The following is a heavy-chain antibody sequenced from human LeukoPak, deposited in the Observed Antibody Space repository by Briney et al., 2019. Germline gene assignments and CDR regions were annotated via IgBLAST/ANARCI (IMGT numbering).Heavy chain of an antibody. CDR3: ARDFEERGYYLADFDY. Sequence: GGSLRLSCAASGFTFSYYIMNWVRQAPGKGLEWVSSITSSNSIYYADSVQGRFTVSRDNAKNSLYLQMNSLRADDAAVYYCARDFEERGYYLADFDYWGQGTLVTVSS. V-gene: IGHV3-69-1*01. CDR1: GFTFSYYI. CDR2: ITSSNSI. D-gene: IGHD3-22*01. J-gene: IGHJ4*02.